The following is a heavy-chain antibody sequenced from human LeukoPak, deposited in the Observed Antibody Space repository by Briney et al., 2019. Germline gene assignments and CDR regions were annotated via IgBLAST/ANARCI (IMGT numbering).Heavy chain of an antibody. CDR1: GFTFSRYW. D-gene: IGHD6-19*01. Sequence: GGSLRLSCAASGFTFSRYWMSWVRQAPGKGLEWVGRIKSKTDGGTTDYAAPVKGRFTISRDDSKNTLYLQMNSLKTEDTAVYYCATKQLYYFDYWGQGTLVTVSS. CDR2: IKSKTDGGTT. V-gene: IGHV3-15*01. J-gene: IGHJ4*02. CDR3: ATKQLYYFDY.